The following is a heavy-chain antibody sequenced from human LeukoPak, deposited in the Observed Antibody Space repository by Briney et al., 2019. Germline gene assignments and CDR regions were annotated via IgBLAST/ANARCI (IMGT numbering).Heavy chain of an antibody. CDR2: IYYSGST. V-gene: IGHV4-59*01. CDR3: ARGPYSGSYQAHYYYYYMDV. D-gene: IGHD1-26*01. CDR1: GGSISSYY. J-gene: IGHJ6*03. Sequence: SETLSLTCTVSGGSISSYYWTWIRQPPGKGLEWIGYIYYSGSTNYNPPLKSRVTISVDTSKNQFSLKLTSVTAADTAVYYCARGPYSGSYQAHYYYYYMDVWGKGTTVTISS.